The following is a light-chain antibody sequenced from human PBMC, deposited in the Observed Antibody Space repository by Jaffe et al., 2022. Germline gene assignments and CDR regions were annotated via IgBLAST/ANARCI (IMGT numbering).Light chain of an antibody. J-gene: IGLJ2*01. V-gene: IGLV3-1*01. CDR1: NLGNKF. CDR3: QAWDSSTAV. CDR2: QNN. Sequence: SYELTQPPSVSVSPGQTASITCSGDNLGNKFACWYQQKPGHSPVLVIYQNNKRPSGIPERFSGSSSGITATLTISGTQAMDEADYYCQAWDSSTAVFGGGTKLTVL.